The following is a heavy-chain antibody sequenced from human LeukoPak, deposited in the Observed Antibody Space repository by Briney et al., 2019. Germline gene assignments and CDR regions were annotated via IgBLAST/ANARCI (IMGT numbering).Heavy chain of an antibody. CDR3: ARGGSRGRFGSGSLNNWFDP. CDR2: IYYSGST. D-gene: IGHD3-10*01. J-gene: IGHJ5*02. CDR1: GGSISSSSYY. V-gene: IGHV4-39*07. Sequence: SETLSLTCTVSGGSISSSSYYWGWIRQPPGKGLEWIGSIYYSGSTNYNPSLKSRVTISVDTSKNQFSLKLSCVTAADTAVYYCARGGSRGRFGSGSLNNWFDPWGEGTLVTVSS.